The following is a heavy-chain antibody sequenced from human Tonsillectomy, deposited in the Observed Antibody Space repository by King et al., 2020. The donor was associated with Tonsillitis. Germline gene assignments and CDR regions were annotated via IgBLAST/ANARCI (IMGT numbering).Heavy chain of an antibody. CDR1: GFTFSDYW. CDR2: IREDGGEV. CDR3: ARGRVAATRASLFDY. D-gene: IGHD3-10*01. J-gene: IGHJ4*02. Sequence: VQLVESGGGLVQPGGSLRLSWAASGFTFSDYWMSWVRQAPGKGLEWVANIREDGGEVQYVDSVKGRFTISRDNAQKSLFLQMKVLRAEDTAVYFCARGRVAATRASLFDYWGQGTRLTVSS. V-gene: IGHV3-7*03.